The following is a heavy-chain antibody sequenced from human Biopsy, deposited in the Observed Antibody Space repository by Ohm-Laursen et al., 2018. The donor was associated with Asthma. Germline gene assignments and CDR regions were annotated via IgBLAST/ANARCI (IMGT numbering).Heavy chain of an antibody. CDR2: ISWNSATI. D-gene: IGHD6-13*01. J-gene: IGHJ4*02. V-gene: IGHV3-9*01. CDR3: VKDIRLQLWGFDS. CDR1: GFKFDEYT. Sequence: SLRLSCAAFGFKFDEYTMHWVRQAPGKGLEWVSGISWNSATIGYADSVKGRFTISRDNAKNSLYLQMNSLRGADTALYYCVKDIRLQLWGFDSWGQGTLVTVSS.